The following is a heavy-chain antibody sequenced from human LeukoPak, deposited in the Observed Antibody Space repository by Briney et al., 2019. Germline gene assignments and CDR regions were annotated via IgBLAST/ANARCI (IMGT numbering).Heavy chain of an antibody. CDR3: ARYCSSGSCWFDP. CDR2: INHSGST. CDR1: GGSFSGYY. D-gene: IGHD2-15*01. J-gene: IGHJ5*02. Sequence: SETLSLTCVVYGGSFSGYYWSWIRQPPGKGLEWIGEINHSGSTKYNPSLKSRVTISVDTSKNQFSLKLTSVTAADTAVYYCARYCSSGSCWFDPWGQGTPVTVSS. V-gene: IGHV4-34*01.